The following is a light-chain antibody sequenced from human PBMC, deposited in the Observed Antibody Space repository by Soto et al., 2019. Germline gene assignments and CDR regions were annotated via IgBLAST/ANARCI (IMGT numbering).Light chain of an antibody. J-gene: IGLJ1*01. CDR1: SSDVGGYNY. V-gene: IGLV2-14*01. CDR2: EVS. CDR3: SSYTGSSTRG. Sequence: QSVLTQPASVSGSPGQSITISCTGTSSDVGGYNYVSWYQQHPVKAPKLIIYEVSNRPSGVSNRFSGSKSGNTASLTISGLQAEDEADYSCSSYTGSSTRGFGNGTKVTV.